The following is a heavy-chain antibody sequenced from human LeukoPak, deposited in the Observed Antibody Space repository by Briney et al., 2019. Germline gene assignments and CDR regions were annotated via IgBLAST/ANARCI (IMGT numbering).Heavy chain of an antibody. D-gene: IGHD6-6*01. CDR2: INPNSGGT. J-gene: IGHJ4*02. Sequence: ASVKVSCKASGYTFTGYYMHWVRQAPGQGLEWMGRINPNSGGTNYAQKFQGRVTMTRDTSISTAYMELSRLRSDDTAVCYCARVEGATARPFDYWGEGTLVTVSS. V-gene: IGHV1-2*06. CDR1: GYTFTGYY. CDR3: ARVEGATARPFDY.